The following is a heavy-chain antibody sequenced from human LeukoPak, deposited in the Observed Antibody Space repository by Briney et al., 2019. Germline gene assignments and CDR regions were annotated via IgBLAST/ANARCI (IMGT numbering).Heavy chain of an antibody. CDR3: ARSMTYRSTWYTDY. D-gene: IGHD6-13*01. V-gene: IGHV4-59*08. CDR2: ISYSGTT. CDR1: GGSISSYY. J-gene: IGHJ4*02. Sequence: SETLSLTCTVSGGSISSYYWTWIRQPPGKGLEWIGYISYSGTTNYNPSLKSQVTISVDTSKNQFSLKLSSVTAADTAVYYCARSMTYRSTWYTDYWGQGTLVTVSS.